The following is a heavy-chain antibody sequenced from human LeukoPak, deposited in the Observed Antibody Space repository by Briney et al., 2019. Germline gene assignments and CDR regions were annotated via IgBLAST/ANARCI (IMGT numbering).Heavy chain of an antibody. V-gene: IGHV3-48*04. J-gene: IGHJ4*02. Sequence: GGSLRLSCVVSGFTFDTYSMNWVRQTPAKGLEWVSYISSSGSITFYADSVKGRFTISRENAKNSLFLQINSLRAEDTAVYYCARGAMVTNPYFDHWGQGTQVAVSS. CDR1: GFTFDTYS. CDR2: ISSSGSIT. CDR3: ARGAMVTNPYFDH. D-gene: IGHD2-21*02.